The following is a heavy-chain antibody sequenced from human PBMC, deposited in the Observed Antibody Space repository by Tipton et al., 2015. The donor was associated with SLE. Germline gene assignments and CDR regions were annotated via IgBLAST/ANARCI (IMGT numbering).Heavy chain of an antibody. CDR2: IYSGGSST. V-gene: IGHV3-23*03. J-gene: IGHJ6*04. CDR1: GFTFSSYA. Sequence: SLRLSCAASGFTFSSYAMSWVRQAPGKGLEWVSVIYSGGSSTYYADSVKGRFTISRDNSKNTLYLQMNSLRAEDTAVYYCAKRSGTLAVDVWGKGTTVTVSS. CDR3: AKRSGTLAVDV. D-gene: IGHD1-26*01.